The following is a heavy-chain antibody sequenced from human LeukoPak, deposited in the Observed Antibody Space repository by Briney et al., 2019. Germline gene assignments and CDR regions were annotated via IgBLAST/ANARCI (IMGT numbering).Heavy chain of an antibody. CDR3: ARIVVQYYYYYYMDV. CDR2: IYTSGST. Sequence: SETLSLTCTVPGGSISSGSYYWSWIRQPAGKGLEWIGRIYTSGSTNYNPSLKSRVTIPVDTSKNQFSLKLSSVTAADTAVYYCARIVVQYYYYYYMDVWGKGTTVTVSS. J-gene: IGHJ6*03. V-gene: IGHV4-61*02. CDR1: GGSISSGSYY. D-gene: IGHD2-2*01.